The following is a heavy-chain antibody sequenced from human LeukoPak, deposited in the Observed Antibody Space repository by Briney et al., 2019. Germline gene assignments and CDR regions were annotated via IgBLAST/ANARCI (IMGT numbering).Heavy chain of an antibody. CDR2: IKQDGSEK. CDR3: ARGFYPDRTMIVVVVDY. Sequence: PGGSLRLSCVASGFIFSTYWMSWVRQAPGKGLERVANIKQDGSEKYYVDSVKGRFTISRDNAKNSLYLQMNSLRAEDTAVYYCARGFYPDRTMIVVVVDYWGQGTLVTVSS. J-gene: IGHJ4*02. V-gene: IGHV3-7*03. D-gene: IGHD3-22*01. CDR1: GFIFSTYW.